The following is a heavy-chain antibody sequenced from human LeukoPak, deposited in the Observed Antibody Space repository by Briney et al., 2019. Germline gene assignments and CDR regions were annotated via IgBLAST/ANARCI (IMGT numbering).Heavy chain of an antibody. Sequence: ASVKVSFKASGYIFTDYHFHWVRQAPGQGLEWMGWISAYNGHTSYAQMLQGRVTMTTDTSTTTAYMELRNLRSDDTAIYYCARPYKGAVGDYWGQGTLVTVSS. D-gene: IGHD1-26*01. CDR3: ARPYKGAVGDY. V-gene: IGHV1-18*04. CDR2: ISAYNGHT. CDR1: GYIFTDYH. J-gene: IGHJ4*02.